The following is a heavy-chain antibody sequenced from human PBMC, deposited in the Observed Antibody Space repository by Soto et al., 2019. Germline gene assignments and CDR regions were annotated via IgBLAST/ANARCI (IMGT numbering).Heavy chain of an antibody. V-gene: IGHV3-7*01. J-gene: IGHJ4*02. CDR2: INQDGSGK. CDR3: ARGDWLDY. D-gene: IGHD3-9*01. CDR1: GFTFSDSW. Sequence: PGGSLRLSCAASGFTFSDSWMDWARQVPGKGPEWVANINQDGSGKNYVDSVKGRFTISRDNAKNSLYLQMNSLRAEDTAVYYCARGDWLDYWGQGTLVTVSS.